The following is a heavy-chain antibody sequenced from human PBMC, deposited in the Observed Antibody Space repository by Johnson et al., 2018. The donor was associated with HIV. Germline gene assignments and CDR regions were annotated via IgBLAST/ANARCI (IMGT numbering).Heavy chain of an antibody. CDR2: ISYDGNDR. CDR1: GFTFTTYI. Sequence: QVQLVESGGGVVQPGRSLTLSCTPSGFTFTTYIMHWVRQAPGKGLEWVAFISYDGNDRNYADFVKGRFTISRDNSKNTPSLQLNSLRPEDTAVDYCARGGDCSGGRCYLHDAFDVWGPGTVVTVSS. D-gene: IGHD2-15*01. V-gene: IGHV3-30*04. J-gene: IGHJ3*01. CDR3: ARGGDCSGGRCYLHDAFDV.